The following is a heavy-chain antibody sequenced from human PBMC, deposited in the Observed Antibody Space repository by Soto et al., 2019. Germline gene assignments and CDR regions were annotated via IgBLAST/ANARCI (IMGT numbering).Heavy chain of an antibody. CDR2: ISTYNGDT. Sequence: ASVKVSCKASGYTFTRSGISWVRQAPGQGLEWMGWISTYNGDTNYAQTFQGRVTMTTDTSTSTVYMELRSLRSDDTAVYYCAREGVASYYYYGMDVWGQGTPVTVS. CDR1: GYTFTRSG. D-gene: IGHD5-12*01. V-gene: IGHV1-18*01. CDR3: AREGVASYYYYGMDV. J-gene: IGHJ6*02.